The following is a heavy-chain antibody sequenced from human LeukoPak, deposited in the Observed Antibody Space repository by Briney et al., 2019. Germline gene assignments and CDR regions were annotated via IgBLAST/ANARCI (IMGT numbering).Heavy chain of an antibody. CDR2: ICGSGGST. D-gene: IGHD2-21*02. J-gene: IGHJ4*02. CDR3: AKKSGGVCHDY. V-gene: IGHV3-23*01. Sequence: WGSLRLSCTASGFTFSTYAMSWVRQAPGKGLEWVWAICGSGGSTYYAYFVRGRFTISRDNSKNTLYLQINSLRAEDTALYYCAKKSGGVCHDYWGQGTLVTVSS. CDR1: GFTFSTYA.